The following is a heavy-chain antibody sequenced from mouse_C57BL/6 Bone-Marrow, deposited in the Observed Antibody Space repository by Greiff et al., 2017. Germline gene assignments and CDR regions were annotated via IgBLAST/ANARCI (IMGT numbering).Heavy chain of an antibody. CDR1: GYTFTSYW. J-gene: IGHJ2*01. V-gene: IGHV1-53*01. CDR3: ARGNYYGSSADY. Sequence: QVQLQQPGTELVKPGASVKLSCTASGYTFTSYWMHWVKQRPGKGLEWIGNINPSNGGTNYNEKFKSKATLTVDKSSSTAYMQLSSLTSGDSAVYYCARGNYYGSSADYWGQGTTLTVSS. D-gene: IGHD1-1*01. CDR2: INPSNGGT.